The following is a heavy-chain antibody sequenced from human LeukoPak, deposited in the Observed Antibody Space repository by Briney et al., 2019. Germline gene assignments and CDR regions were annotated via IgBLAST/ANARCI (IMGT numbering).Heavy chain of an antibody. CDR1: GYSFTSYW. J-gene: IGHJ4*02. Sequence: GGSLQISCKGSGYSFTSYWIGWVRQMPGKGLEWMGIIYPGDSDTRYSPSFQGQVTISADKSIGTAYLQWSSLKASDTAMYYCARHLGGRYFDWLPYFDYWGQGTLVTVSS. D-gene: IGHD3-9*01. CDR3: ARHLGGRYFDWLPYFDY. V-gene: IGHV5-51*01. CDR2: IYPGDSDT.